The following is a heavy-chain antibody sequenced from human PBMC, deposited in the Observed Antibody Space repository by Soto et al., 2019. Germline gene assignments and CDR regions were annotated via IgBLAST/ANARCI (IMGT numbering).Heavy chain of an antibody. CDR2: TYDSVNT. D-gene: IGHD3-3*01. V-gene: IGHV4-31*03. CDR1: GGSIRTRTNY. Sequence: QVQLLESGPGLVKPSQTLSLTCSVSGGSIRTRTNYWSWIRQHPVKGLEWIASTYDSVNTYFNASLESRTTVSVDTFDDRFSLKVTAVTAADTAVYYCARGVRVGDRRIWYFDLWGRGTLVTVSS. J-gene: IGHJ2*01. CDR3: ARGVRVGDRRIWYFDL.